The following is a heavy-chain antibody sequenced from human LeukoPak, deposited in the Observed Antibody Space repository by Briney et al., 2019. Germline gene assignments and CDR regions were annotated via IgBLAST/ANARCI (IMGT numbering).Heavy chain of an antibody. D-gene: IGHD3-10*01. CDR3: ARDLAPLEEEWFGELLRGNYYYYYGMDV. CDR2: ISAYNGNT. V-gene: IGHV1-18*01. Sequence: KVSCKASGYTFTSYGISWVRQAPGQGLEWMGWISAYNGNTNYAQKLQGRVTMTTDTSTSTAYMELRSLRSDDTAVYYCARDLAPLEEEWFGELLRGNYYYYYGMDVWGQGTTVTVSS. CDR1: GYTFTSYG. J-gene: IGHJ6*02.